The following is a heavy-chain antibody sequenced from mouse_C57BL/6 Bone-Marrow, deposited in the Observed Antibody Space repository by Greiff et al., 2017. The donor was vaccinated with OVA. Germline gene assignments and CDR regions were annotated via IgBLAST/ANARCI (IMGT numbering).Heavy chain of an antibody. CDR2: IDPSDSET. CDR1: GYTFTSSW. V-gene: IGHV1-52*01. CDR3: AYGNYYYFDY. Sequence: QVQLQQPGAELVRPGSSVKLSCKASGYTFTSSWMHWVKQRPIQGLEWIGNIDPSDSETHYNQKFKDKATLPVDKSSSTAYMQLSSLTSEDSAVYYCAYGNYYYFDYWGQGTTLTGSS. J-gene: IGHJ2*01. D-gene: IGHD2-1*01.